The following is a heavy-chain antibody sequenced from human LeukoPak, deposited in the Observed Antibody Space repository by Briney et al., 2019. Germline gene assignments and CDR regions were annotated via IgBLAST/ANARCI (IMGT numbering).Heavy chain of an antibody. CDR3: ARDSYVGALPYYFDY. CDR1: GGSISSYY. CDR2: IYTSGST. D-gene: IGHD1-26*01. Sequence: SETLSLTCTVSGGSISSYYWSWIRQPARKGLEWIGRIYTSGSTNYNPSLKSRVTMSVDTSKNQFSLKLSSVTAADTAVYYCARDSYVGALPYYFDYWGQGTLVTVSP. V-gene: IGHV4-4*07. J-gene: IGHJ4*02.